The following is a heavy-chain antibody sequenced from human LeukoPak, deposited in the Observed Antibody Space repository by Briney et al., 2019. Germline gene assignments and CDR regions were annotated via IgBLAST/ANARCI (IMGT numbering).Heavy chain of an antibody. J-gene: IGHJ1*01. CDR3: ARISKTSEYFQH. CDR1: VGTFSSYA. V-gene: IGHV1-69*13. CDR2: IIPIFGTA. Sequence: SVKVSCKASVGTFSSYAISWVRQAPRQGLEWMGGIIPIFGTANYAQKFQSRVTITADESTSTAYMELSSPRSEDTAVYYCARISKTSEYFQHWGQGTLVTVSS.